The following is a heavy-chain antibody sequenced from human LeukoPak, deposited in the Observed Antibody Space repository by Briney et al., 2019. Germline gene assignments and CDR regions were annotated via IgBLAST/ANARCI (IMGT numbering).Heavy chain of an antibody. CDR3: ARDNYDSSGYYSY. Sequence: GASVKVSRKASGYTFTNYGISWVRQAPGQGLEWMGWISAYNGNTNHAQRLQGRVTMTTDTSTSTAYMQLRSLRSDDTAVYYCARDNYDSSGYYSYWGQGTLVTVSS. V-gene: IGHV1-18*01. J-gene: IGHJ4*02. D-gene: IGHD3-22*01. CDR2: ISAYNGNT. CDR1: GYTFTNYG.